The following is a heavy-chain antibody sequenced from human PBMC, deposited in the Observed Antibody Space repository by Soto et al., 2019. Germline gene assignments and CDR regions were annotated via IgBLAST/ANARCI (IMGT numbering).Heavy chain of an antibody. Sequence: QVLLQESGPGLVKPSETRSLTCAVSGASITSYYWSWIRQPPGKGLEWIGSIHHSGSPSYNPTLKSRVTTSVDTSKNQLYLRLVSVTAADTALYVCAREDFGSCSSTTCLDWFDPGGQGTLVTVSS. D-gene: IGHD2-2*01. J-gene: IGHJ5*02. CDR2: IHHSGSP. CDR1: GASITSYY. V-gene: IGHV4-59*01. CDR3: AREDFGSCSSTTCLDWFDP.